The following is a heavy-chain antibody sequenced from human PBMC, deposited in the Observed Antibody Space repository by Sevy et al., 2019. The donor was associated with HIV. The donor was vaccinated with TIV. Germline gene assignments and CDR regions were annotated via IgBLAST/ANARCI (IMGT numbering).Heavy chain of an antibody. CDR3: AKGAGQWLGDAFDV. Sequence: GGSLRLSCAASGFTFDDYAIHWVRQAPGKGLEWVSGLGWNSGTIDYADSVKGRFTISRDNAKKSLYLQMNSLRAEDTALYYCAKGAGQWLGDAFDVWGQGTMVTVSS. CDR2: LGWNSGTI. J-gene: IGHJ3*01. CDR1: GFTFDDYA. D-gene: IGHD6-19*01. V-gene: IGHV3-9*01.